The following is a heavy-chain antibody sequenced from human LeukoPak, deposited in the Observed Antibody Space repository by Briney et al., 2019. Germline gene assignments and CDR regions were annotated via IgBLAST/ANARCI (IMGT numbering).Heavy chain of an antibody. D-gene: IGHD3-22*01. CDR3: ARPYYYDSRIDP. J-gene: IGHJ5*02. CDR1: GVSISSGDYY. CDR2: TYYSGST. Sequence: SETLSLTCTVSGVSISSGDYYWSWVRQPPGKGLEWIGYTYYSGSTYYNPSLKSRVTISVDTSKNQFSLKLSSVTAADTAVYYCARPYYYDSRIDPWGQGTRVTVSS. V-gene: IGHV4-30-4*01.